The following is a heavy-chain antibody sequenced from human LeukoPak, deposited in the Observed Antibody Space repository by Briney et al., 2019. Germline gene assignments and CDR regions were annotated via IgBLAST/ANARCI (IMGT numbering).Heavy chain of an antibody. Sequence: PSETLSLTCTVSGGSISSSSYYWGWIRQPPGKGLEWIGSIYYSGSTYYNPSLKSRVTISVDTSKNQFSLKLSSVTAADTAVYYCARDALTIFGPVKGGYFDYWGQGTLVTVSS. CDR2: IYYSGST. CDR1: GGSISSSSYY. CDR3: ARDALTIFGPVKGGYFDY. V-gene: IGHV4-39*07. D-gene: IGHD3-3*01. J-gene: IGHJ4*02.